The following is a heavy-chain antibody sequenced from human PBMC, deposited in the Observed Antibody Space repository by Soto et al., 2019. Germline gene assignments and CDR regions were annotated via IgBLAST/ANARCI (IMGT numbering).Heavy chain of an antibody. Sequence: LETLSLTCTVSGGSFSSSSHYWVWNRQPPGKGLEWVGSIYYDGRTYYNASLKSRVTISVDTSKNQFSLKVNSVTVADTAVYYCARRSHTNWPAYWGHGTQVTVSS. D-gene: IGHD2-8*01. CDR3: ARRSHTNWPAY. J-gene: IGHJ4*01. CDR2: IYYDGRT. V-gene: IGHV4-39*01. CDR1: GGSFSSSSHY.